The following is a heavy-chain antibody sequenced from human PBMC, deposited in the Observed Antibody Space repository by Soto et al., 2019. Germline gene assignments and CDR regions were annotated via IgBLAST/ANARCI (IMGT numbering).Heavy chain of an antibody. J-gene: IGHJ6*03. CDR2: IYYHGST. CDR1: RGSISSYY. V-gene: IGHV4-59*01. D-gene: IGHD6-6*01. CDR3: ARGDSSFPYYLDV. Sequence: ETLSLTCTVSRGSISSYYWRWILQPPGKGLEWVGYIYYHGSTNYTPSLKSRVTISAVTSKNQFSLKLSSVTAADTAVYYCARGDSSFPYYLDVWGKGTTGTVSS.